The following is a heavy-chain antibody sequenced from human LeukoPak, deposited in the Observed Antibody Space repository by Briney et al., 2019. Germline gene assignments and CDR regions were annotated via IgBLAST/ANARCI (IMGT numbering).Heavy chain of an antibody. CDR3: ARGDCSSTSCYASHYYYYYGMDI. CDR2: INPSGGST. Sequence: ASVKVTCKASGYTFTSYYMHWVRQPPGQGLEWMGIINPSGGSTSYAQKFQGRVTMTRDTSTSTVYMELSSLRSEDTAVYYCARGDCSSTSCYASHYYYYYGMDISGHGTTVTVSS. D-gene: IGHD2-2*01. J-gene: IGHJ6*02. CDR1: GYTFTSYY. V-gene: IGHV1-46*01.